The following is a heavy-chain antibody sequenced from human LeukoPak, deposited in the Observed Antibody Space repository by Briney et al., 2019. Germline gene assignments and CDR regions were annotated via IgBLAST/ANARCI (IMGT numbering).Heavy chain of an antibody. CDR1: GYTFTSYD. D-gene: IGHD3-3*01. V-gene: IGHV1-8*01. J-gene: IGHJ4*02. CDR3: AKSLGRSDDY. CDR2: MNPNSGNT. Sequence: ASVKVSCKASGYTFTSYDINWVRQATGQGLEWMGWMNPNSGNTGYAQKFQGRVTMTRDTSTSTVYMELSSLRAEDTAVYYCAKSLGRSDDYWGQGTLVTVSS.